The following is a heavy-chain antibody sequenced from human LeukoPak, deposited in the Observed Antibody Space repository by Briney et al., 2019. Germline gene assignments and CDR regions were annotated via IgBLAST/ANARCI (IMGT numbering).Heavy chain of an antibody. CDR1: RFTFSTYS. CDR2: ISSGSNTR. J-gene: IGHJ4*02. Sequence: GGSLRLSCAASRFTFSTYSMNWVRQAPGKGLEWVSYISSGSNTRYYADFVKGRFTISRDNAKNSLYLQMNSLRAEDTAVYYCAREYSSSSGRSFDYWGQGTLVTVSS. CDR3: AREYSSSSGRSFDY. D-gene: IGHD6-6*01. V-gene: IGHV3-48*01.